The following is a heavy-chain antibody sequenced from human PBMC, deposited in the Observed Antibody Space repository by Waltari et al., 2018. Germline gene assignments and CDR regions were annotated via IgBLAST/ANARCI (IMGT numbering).Heavy chain of an antibody. V-gene: IGHV4-34*01. CDR2: INHSGST. J-gene: IGHJ4*02. Sequence: TLSLTCAVYGGSFSGYYWSWIRQPPGKGLEWIGEINHSGSTNYNPSLKSRVTISVDTSKNQFSLKLSSVTAADTAVYYCARGFSPFGGVIVSAYYFDYWGQGTLVTVSS. D-gene: IGHD3-16*02. CDR1: GGSFSGYY. CDR3: ARGFSPFGGVIVSAYYFDY.